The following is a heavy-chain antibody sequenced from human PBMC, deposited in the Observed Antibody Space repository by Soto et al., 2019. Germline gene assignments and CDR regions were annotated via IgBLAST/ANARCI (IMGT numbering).Heavy chain of an antibody. CDR2: ISGSGSSI. D-gene: IGHD6-13*01. CDR3: AKGGDSSSWKNWFDP. J-gene: IGHJ5*02. CDR1: GFTFSNYA. Sequence: EVQLLESGGSLVQPGGSLRLSCAASGFTFSNYAMTWVRQAPGKGLEWVSGISGSGSSIYYADSVKGRFTISRDNSKNTLYLQMNSLRAEDTAVYYCAKGGDSSSWKNWFDPWGQGTLVTVSS. V-gene: IGHV3-23*01.